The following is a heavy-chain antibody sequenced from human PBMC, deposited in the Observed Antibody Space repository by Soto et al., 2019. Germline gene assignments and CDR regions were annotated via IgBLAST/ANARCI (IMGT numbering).Heavy chain of an antibody. Sequence: EVQLVESGGGLVQPGGSLRLSCAASGFIFSSYWMTWVRQAPGKGLEWVANIKEDGSEKYYVDSVKGRFTISRDNAKNSVYLQMNSLRAEDTAVYYCADSGSYTDVWGKGTTVTVSS. D-gene: IGHD5-12*01. J-gene: IGHJ6*03. CDR2: IKEDGSEK. CDR1: GFIFSSYW. CDR3: ADSGSYTDV. V-gene: IGHV3-7*01.